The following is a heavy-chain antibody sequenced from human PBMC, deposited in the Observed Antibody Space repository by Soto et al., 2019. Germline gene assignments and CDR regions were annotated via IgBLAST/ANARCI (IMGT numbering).Heavy chain of an antibody. CDR2: IYSGGAT. V-gene: IGHV3-53*01. CDR1: GFSVSSSH. D-gene: IGHD3-10*01. CDR3: AKLGSYGSESYSLRYNWIDP. J-gene: IGHJ5*02. Sequence: GGSLRLSCAASGFSVSSSHMIWVRQAPGKGLEWVSVIYSGGATYYAVSVKGRFTISRDRSKNTVYLQMDGLRTEDTAVYHCAKLGSYGSESYSLRYNWIDPWGQGTLVTVSS.